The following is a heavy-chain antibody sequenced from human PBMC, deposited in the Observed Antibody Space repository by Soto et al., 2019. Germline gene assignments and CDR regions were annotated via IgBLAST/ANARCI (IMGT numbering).Heavy chain of an antibody. V-gene: IGHV4-39*01. Sequence: LSLTCIVPGESISSSSYYWGWIRQPPGKGLEWIGSIYYSGRTYYNPSFKSRVTISIDTSKNQFSLKLSSVTATDTAVYYCARQRTTVVTRAYFDHWGQGALVTVSS. CDR1: GESISSSSYY. CDR3: ARQRTTVVTRAYFDH. CDR2: IYYSGRT. D-gene: IGHD2-21*02. J-gene: IGHJ4*02.